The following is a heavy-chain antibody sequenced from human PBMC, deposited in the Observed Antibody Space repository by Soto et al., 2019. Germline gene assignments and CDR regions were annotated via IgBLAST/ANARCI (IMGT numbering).Heavy chain of an antibody. CDR3: ANEGVGAAY. CDR1: GFTFSSYG. V-gene: IGHV3-30*18. CDR2: ISYDGSNK. D-gene: IGHD1-26*01. Sequence: GGSLRLSCVASGFTFSSYGMHWVRQAPGKGLEWVAVISYDGSNKYYADSVKGRFTISRDNSKNTLYLQMNSLRAEDTAVYYCANEGVGAAYWGQGTLVTVSS. J-gene: IGHJ4*02.